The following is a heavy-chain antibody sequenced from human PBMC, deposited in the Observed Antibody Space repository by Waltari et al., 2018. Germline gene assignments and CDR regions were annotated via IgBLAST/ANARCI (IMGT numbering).Heavy chain of an antibody. Sequence: QVQLQESGPGLVKPSETLSLTCTVSGGSISSYYWSWIRQPAGNGLEWIGRIYTSGSTNYNPSLKSRVTMSVDTSKNQFSLKLSSVTAADTAVYYCAREVSSSWYSYYYYYMDVWGKGPRSPSP. D-gene: IGHD6-13*01. CDR1: GGSISSYY. CDR3: AREVSSSWYSYYYYYMDV. J-gene: IGHJ6*03. V-gene: IGHV4-4*07. CDR2: IYTSGST.